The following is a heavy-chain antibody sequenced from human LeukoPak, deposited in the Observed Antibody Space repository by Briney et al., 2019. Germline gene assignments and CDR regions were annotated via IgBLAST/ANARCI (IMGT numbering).Heavy chain of an antibody. CDR1: GYTFTSYY. CDR2: TNPSGGST. J-gene: IGHJ5*02. D-gene: IGHD5-12*01. Sequence: ASVKVSCKASGYTFTSYYMHWVRQAPGQGLEWMGITNPSGGSTSYAQKFQGRVTMTRDTSTSTVYMELSSLRSEDTAVYYCARDHSGYSGYVLHYNWFDPWGQGTLVTVSS. V-gene: IGHV1-46*01. CDR3: ARDHSGYSGYVLHYNWFDP.